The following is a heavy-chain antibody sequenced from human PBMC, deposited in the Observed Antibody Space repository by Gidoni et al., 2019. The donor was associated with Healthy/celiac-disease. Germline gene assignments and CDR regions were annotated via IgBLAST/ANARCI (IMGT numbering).Heavy chain of an antibody. V-gene: IGHV3-21*01. J-gene: IGHJ3*02. CDR3: AREQAVAAHDALDI. CDR2: ISSRSSYI. CDR1: GFTFSSYS. Sequence: EVQLVESGGGLVTPGWSMRISCAASGFTFSSYSWNRVRQALGKGLEWVSSISSRSSYIDYADLVKGRFTISRDNAKNSLYLQMNSLRAEDTAVYYCAREQAVAAHDALDIWGQGTMVTVSS. D-gene: IGHD6-19*01.